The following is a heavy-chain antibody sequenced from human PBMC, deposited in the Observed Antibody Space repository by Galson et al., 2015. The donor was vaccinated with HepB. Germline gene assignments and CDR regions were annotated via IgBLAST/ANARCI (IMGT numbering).Heavy chain of an antibody. J-gene: IGHJ5*02. D-gene: IGHD3-22*01. CDR2: ISGSGGST. V-gene: IGHV3-23*01. CDR1: GFTFSSYA. CDR3: ATITITMKVYCFDP. Sequence: SLRLSCAASGFTFSSYAMSWVRQAPGKGLEWVSAISGSGGSTYYADSAKGRFTISRDNSKNTLYLQLNSLRAEDTAVYYCATITITMKVYCFDPWGQGTLVTVS.